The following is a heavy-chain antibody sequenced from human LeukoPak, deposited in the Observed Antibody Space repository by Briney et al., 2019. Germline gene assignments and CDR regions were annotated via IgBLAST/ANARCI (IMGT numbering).Heavy chain of an antibody. J-gene: IGHJ4*02. V-gene: IGHV3-21*01. CDR2: ISSTSTYI. D-gene: IGHD2-15*01. CDR1: GFTFSSYT. CDR3: ARAERYCSGGSCASFDY. Sequence: KTGGSETLSCAASGFTFSSYTMNWVRQAPGKGLEWVSSISSTSTYIYYADSEKCRFTISRDYAKNSLFLQIDSLRAEDTAVYYCARAERYCSGGSCASFDYWGQRTLVTFSS.